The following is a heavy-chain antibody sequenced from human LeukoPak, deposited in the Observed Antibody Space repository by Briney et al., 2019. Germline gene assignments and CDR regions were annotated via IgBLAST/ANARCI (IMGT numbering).Heavy chain of an antibody. CDR1: GFTVSSNY. Sequence: GGSLRLSCAASGFTVSSNYMSWVRQAPGKGLEWISYISDSTTTIYYADSVKGRFTISRDNSKNTLYLQMNSLRAEDTAVYYCAKVRVGGTTIGSFDYWGQGTLVTVSS. V-gene: IGHV3-48*01. J-gene: IGHJ4*02. CDR3: AKVRVGGTTIGSFDY. D-gene: IGHD1-7*01. CDR2: ISDSTTTI.